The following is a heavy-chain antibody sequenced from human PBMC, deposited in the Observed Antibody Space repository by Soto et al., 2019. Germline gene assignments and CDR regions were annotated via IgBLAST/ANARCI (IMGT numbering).Heavy chain of an antibody. D-gene: IGHD6-13*01. CDR1: GGTFSSYA. CDR2: IIPIFGTA. Sequence: RASVKVSCKASGGTFSSYAISWVRQAPGQGLEWMGGIIPIFGTANYAQKFQGRVTITADESTSTAYMELGSLRSEDTAVYYCARGGAAAGTNNYYYYYGMDVWGQGTTVTV. J-gene: IGHJ6*02. CDR3: ARGGAAAGTNNYYYYYGMDV. V-gene: IGHV1-69*13.